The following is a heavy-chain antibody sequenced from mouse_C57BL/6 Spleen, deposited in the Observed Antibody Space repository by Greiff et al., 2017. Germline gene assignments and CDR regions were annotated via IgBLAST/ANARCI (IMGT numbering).Heavy chain of an antibody. Sequence: EVQGVESGGGLVKPGGSLKLSCAASGFTFSSYAMSWVRQTPEKRLEWVATISDGGSYTYYPDNVKGRFTISRDNAKNNLYLQMSHLKSEDTAMYYCARVPGTGSFAYWGQGTLVTVSA. CDR2: ISDGGSYT. CDR3: ARVPGTGSFAY. D-gene: IGHD4-1*01. J-gene: IGHJ3*01. V-gene: IGHV5-4*01. CDR1: GFTFSSYA.